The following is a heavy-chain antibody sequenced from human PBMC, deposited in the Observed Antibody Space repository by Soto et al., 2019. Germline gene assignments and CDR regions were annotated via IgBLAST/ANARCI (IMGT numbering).Heavy chain of an antibody. CDR2: MYNSGST. CDR3: ASMGYHYGSGSYPLDY. Sequence: YWTWIRQPPGKGLEWIGFMYNSGSTHYNPSLKSRVTISLDTSKNQFSLNLRSVTAADTAVYYCASMGYHYGSGSYPLDYWGQGTLVTVSS. CDR1: Y. D-gene: IGHD3-10*01. J-gene: IGHJ4*02. V-gene: IGHV4-59*08.